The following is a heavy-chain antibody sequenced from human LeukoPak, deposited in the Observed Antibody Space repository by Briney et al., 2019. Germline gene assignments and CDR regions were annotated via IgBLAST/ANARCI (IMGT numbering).Heavy chain of an antibody. V-gene: IGHV4-34*01. Sequence: SETLSLTCAVYGGSFSGYYWSWIRQPPGKGLEWIGEINHSGSTNYNPSLKSRVTISVDTSKNQFSLKLSSVTAADTAVYYCARGFYGSGSKDPPTFDYRGQGTLVTVSS. J-gene: IGHJ4*02. D-gene: IGHD3-10*01. CDR1: GGSFSGYY. CDR3: ARGFYGSGSKDPPTFDY. CDR2: INHSGST.